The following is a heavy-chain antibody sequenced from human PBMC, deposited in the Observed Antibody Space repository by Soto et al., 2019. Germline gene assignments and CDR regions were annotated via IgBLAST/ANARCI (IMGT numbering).Heavy chain of an antibody. CDR3: GRCRTDRYAMDV. D-gene: IGHD2-2*01. CDR1: GYSFTSYG. V-gene: IGHV1-18*01. CDR2: ISPYNGRT. Sequence: QVHLVQSGSDVEKPGASVKVSCKASGYSFTSYGIGWVRQVPGQGPEWMGWISPYNGRTNYAQSVKGRVVMTTDISTNTVYLELRGQRSDASAIYYCGRCRTDRYAMDVWGQGTTVTVSS. J-gene: IGHJ6*02.